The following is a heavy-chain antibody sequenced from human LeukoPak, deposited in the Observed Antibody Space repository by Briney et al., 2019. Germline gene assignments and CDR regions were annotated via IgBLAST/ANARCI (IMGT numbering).Heavy chain of an antibody. CDR1: GYTFTSYG. CDR3: ARGYRLSAYSSSWYSALKNTVKYGTRALGFDY. CDR2: ISAYNGNT. V-gene: IGHV1-18*01. D-gene: IGHD6-13*01. J-gene: IGHJ4*02. Sequence: GASVKVSCKTSGYTFTSYGIGWVRQAPGQGLEWMGWISAYNGNTNYAQKLQGRVTMTTDTSTSTAYMELRSLRSDDTAVYYCARGYRLSAYSSSWYSALKNTVKYGTRALGFDYWGQGTLVTVSS.